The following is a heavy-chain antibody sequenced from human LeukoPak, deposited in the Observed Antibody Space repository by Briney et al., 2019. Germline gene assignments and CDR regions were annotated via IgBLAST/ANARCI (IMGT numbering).Heavy chain of an antibody. CDR1: GFTFSSFE. V-gene: IGHV3-48*03. CDR2: ISSTGNTI. Sequence: GGSLRLSCATSGFTFSSFEMNWVRQAPGRGLEWVSYISSTGNTIYYADSVKGRFTISRDNAKSSLYLRMNSLRAEDTAVYYCARDSSGNFIPDYFDYWGQGTLVTVSS. CDR3: ARDSSGNFIPDYFDY. J-gene: IGHJ4*02. D-gene: IGHD3-10*01.